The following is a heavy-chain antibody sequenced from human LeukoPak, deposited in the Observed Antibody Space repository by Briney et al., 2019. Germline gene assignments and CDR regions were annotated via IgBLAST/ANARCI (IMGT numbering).Heavy chain of an antibody. CDR1: GFSFSSYE. J-gene: IGHJ4*02. CDR2: IRSKTDGGSI. CDR3: TTGRVL. Sequence: KPGGSLRLSCAASGFSFSSYEMTWVRQAPGKGLEWVGRIRSKTDGGSIEYGAPVKGRFNISRDDSKNTLDLQMNTLTTEDTAVYYCTTGRVLWGQGTLVIVSS. V-gene: IGHV3-15*01.